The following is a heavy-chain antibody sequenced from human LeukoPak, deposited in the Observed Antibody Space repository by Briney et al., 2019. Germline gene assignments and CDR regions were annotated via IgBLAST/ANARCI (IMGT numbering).Heavy chain of an antibody. J-gene: IGHJ6*02. CDR1: GYTFTNYD. CDR2: INTNTGNP. Sequence: ASVKVSCKASGYTFTNYDVNWVRQAPGQGLEWMGWINTNTGNPTFAQGFTGRFVFSLDTSVSTAYLQISSLKAEDTALYYCARSDYGLDVWGQGTTVTVSS. CDR3: ARSDYGLDV. V-gene: IGHV7-4-1*02.